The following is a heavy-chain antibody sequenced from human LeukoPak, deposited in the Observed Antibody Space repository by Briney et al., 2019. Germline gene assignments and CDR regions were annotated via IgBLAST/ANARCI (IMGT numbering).Heavy chain of an antibody. V-gene: IGHV1-69*13. CDR2: IIPIFGTA. CDR1: GGTFSSYA. J-gene: IGHJ6*02. CDR3: GRDYAYYYYGMDV. D-gene: IGHD4-17*01. Sequence: SVKVSCKAFGGTFSSYAISWVRQAPGQGLEWMGGIIPIFGTANYAQKFQGRVTITADESTSTAYMELSSLRSEDTAVYYCGRDYAYYYYGMDVWGQGTTVTVSS.